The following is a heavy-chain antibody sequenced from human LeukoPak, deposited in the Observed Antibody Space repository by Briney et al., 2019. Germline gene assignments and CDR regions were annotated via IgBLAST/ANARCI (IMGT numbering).Heavy chain of an antibody. Sequence: PGGSLRLSCAASGFTVSSNYMNWVRQAPGKGLEWVSVIYSGGSTFYADSVEGRFTISRDNAKNSLYLQMDSLRAEDSAVYYCASSNWNYYNYWGQGTLVTVSS. D-gene: IGHD1-20*01. CDR2: IYSGGST. V-gene: IGHV3-53*01. J-gene: IGHJ4*02. CDR3: ASSNWNYYNY. CDR1: GFTVSSNY.